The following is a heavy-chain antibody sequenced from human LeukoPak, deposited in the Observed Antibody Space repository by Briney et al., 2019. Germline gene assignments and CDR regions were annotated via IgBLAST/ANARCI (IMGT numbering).Heavy chain of an antibody. V-gene: IGHV3-23*01. D-gene: IGHD5/OR15-5a*01. J-gene: IGHJ6*03. CDR1: GFTFSSYA. CDR3: STHYYYYYMDV. Sequence: GGSLRLSCAASGFTFSSYAMSWVRQAPGKGLEWVSVISASGGSTYYADSVKGRFTISRDNAKNSLYLQMNSLRAEDTAVYYCSTHYYYYYMDVWGKGTTVTVSS. CDR2: ISASGGST.